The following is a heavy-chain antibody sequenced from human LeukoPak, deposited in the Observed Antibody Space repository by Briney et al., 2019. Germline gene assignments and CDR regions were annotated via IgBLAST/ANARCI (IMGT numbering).Heavy chain of an antibody. D-gene: IGHD3-10*01. Sequence: ASVKVSCKASGYTFTSYGISWVRQAPGQGLEWMGWISAYNGNTNYAQKLQGRVTMTTDTSTSTAYMELRSLRSDDTAVYYCARRHYYGSGSYYFAWFDPWSQGTLVTVSS. CDR3: ARRHYYGSGSYYFAWFDP. CDR2: ISAYNGNT. J-gene: IGHJ5*02. CDR1: GYTFTSYG. V-gene: IGHV1-18*01.